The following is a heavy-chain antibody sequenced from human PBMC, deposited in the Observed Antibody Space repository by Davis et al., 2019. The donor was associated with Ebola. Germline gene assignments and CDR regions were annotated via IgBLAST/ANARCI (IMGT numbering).Heavy chain of an antibody. Sequence: PAGSLRLSCAASGFSFTDYYMGWIRQAPGKGLEWISYISSSSATIAYADSVMGRFSISRDNPRDSLFLEMNSLRVEDTAVYYCVRSTLDWLKIYRLEVWGQGTTVTVSS. J-gene: IGHJ6*02. CDR2: ISSSSATI. V-gene: IGHV3-11*01. D-gene: IGHD3/OR15-3a*01. CDR1: GFSFTDYY. CDR3: VRSTLDWLKIYRLEV.